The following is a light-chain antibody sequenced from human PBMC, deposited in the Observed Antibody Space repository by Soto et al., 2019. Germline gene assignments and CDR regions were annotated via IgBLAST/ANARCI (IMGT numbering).Light chain of an antibody. V-gene: IGKV3D-20*02. J-gene: IGKJ5*01. Sequence: THSPSTLSVSPWYRSTLSFRSSQNLRSSLAWYQQKPGQAPRLLIYGASTGATGIPDRFSGSGSGTDFTLTISRLEPEDFAVYYCQQRSNWPLTFGQGTRLEIK. CDR3: QQRSNWPLT. CDR1: QNLRSS. CDR2: GAS.